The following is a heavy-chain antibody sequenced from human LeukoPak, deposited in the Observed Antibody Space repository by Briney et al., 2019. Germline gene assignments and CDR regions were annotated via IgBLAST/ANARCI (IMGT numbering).Heavy chain of an antibody. V-gene: IGHV3-48*02. Sequence: GGSLRLSCAASGFTFSSYTMNWVRQAPGKGLDWVSYIRSSSSTIYYADSVKGRFTISRDNAKNSLYLQMNSLRDEDTAVYYCARVERITMIVVMRYWGQGTLVTVSS. CDR2: IRSSSSTI. CDR3: ARVERITMIVVMRY. CDR1: GFTFSSYT. D-gene: IGHD3-22*01. J-gene: IGHJ4*02.